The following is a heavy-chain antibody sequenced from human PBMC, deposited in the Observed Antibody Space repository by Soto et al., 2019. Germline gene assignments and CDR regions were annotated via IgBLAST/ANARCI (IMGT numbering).Heavy chain of an antibody. D-gene: IGHD4-17*01. V-gene: IGHV3-7*01. CDR3: ARDGTLTTDNWFDP. CDR1: GFTFSSYW. J-gene: IGHJ5*02. CDR2: IKQDGSGT. Sequence: EVQLAESGGGLVQPGGSLRLSCAASGFTFSSYWMSWVRQAPGKGLEWVANIKQDGSGTYYVDSVKGRFTISRDNAKNSLYLQMNSLRAEDTAVYYCARDGTLTTDNWFDPWGQGTLVTVSS.